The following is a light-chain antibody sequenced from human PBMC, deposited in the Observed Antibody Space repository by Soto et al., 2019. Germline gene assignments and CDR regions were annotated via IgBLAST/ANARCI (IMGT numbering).Light chain of an antibody. CDR1: SSDVGGYNY. Sequence: QPVLTQPRSLSGSPGQSVTISCTGTSSDVGGYNYVSWYQQHPGKAPKLMIYDVSKRPSGVPDRFSGSKSGNTASLTISGLQAEDEADYYCCSYAGSYSWVFGGGTKLTVL. CDR3: CSYAGSYSWV. J-gene: IGLJ3*02. V-gene: IGLV2-11*01. CDR2: DVS.